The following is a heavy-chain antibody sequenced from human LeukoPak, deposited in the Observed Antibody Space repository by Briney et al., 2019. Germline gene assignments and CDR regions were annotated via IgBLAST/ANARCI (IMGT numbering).Heavy chain of an antibody. Sequence: PGGSLRLSCAASGFTFSSYAMSWVRQAPGKGLEWVSAISGSGGSTYYADSVKGRFTISRDNSKNTLYLQMNSLRAEDTAVYYCAKDLLDYDILTGYRYYGMDVWGQGTTVTVSS. V-gene: IGHV3-23*01. J-gene: IGHJ6*02. D-gene: IGHD3-9*01. CDR2: ISGSGGST. CDR1: GFTFSSYA. CDR3: AKDLLDYDILTGYRYYGMDV.